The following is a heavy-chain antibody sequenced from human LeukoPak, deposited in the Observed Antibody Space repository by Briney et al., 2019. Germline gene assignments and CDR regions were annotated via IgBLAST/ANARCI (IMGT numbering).Heavy chain of an antibody. J-gene: IGHJ4*02. V-gene: IGHV3-23*01. CDR1: GFTFSSFS. CDR2: ISGGGGST. D-gene: IGHD1-26*01. Sequence: GSLRLSCAASGFTFSSFSMNWVRQAPGKGLEWVSTISGGGGSTYYADSVKGRFTISRDNSKNTLYLQVNSLRAEDTAVYYCAKGGKWDVTPFDYWGQGTLVTVSS. CDR3: AKGGKWDVTPFDY.